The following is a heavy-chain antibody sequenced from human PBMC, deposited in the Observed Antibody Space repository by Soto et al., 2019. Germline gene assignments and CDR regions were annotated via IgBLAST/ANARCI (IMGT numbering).Heavy chain of an antibody. Sequence: EVQLLESGGGLVQPGGSLRLSCVASGFTFSTYIMSWVRQAPGKGLEWVSVISGSGGSSGPSYADSVQGRFSISRDNTRNTLYLQMNSLRGEDTAMYYCAKARCSTANCYVPEYWGQGTRVTVSS. CDR2: ISGSGGSSGP. V-gene: IGHV3-23*01. CDR3: AKARCSTANCYVPEY. D-gene: IGHD2-2*01. CDR1: GFTFSTYI. J-gene: IGHJ4*02.